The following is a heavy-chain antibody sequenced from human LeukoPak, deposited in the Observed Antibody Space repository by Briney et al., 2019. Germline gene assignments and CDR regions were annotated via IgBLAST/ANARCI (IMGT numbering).Heavy chain of an antibody. D-gene: IGHD6-19*01. J-gene: IGHJ6*02. CDR2: ISGDGSNK. CDR3: ARSSPSGWSYYYYGMDV. V-gene: IGHV3-30*04. Sequence: GGSLRLSCAASGFTFSSYAMHWVRQAPGKGLEWVAVISGDGSNKYYADSVKGRFTISRDNSKNTLYLQMNSLRAEDTAVYYCARSSPSGWSYYYYGMDVWGQGTTVTVSS. CDR1: GFTFSSYA.